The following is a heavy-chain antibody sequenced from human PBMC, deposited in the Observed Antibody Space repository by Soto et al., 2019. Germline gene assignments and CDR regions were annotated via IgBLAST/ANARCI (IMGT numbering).Heavy chain of an antibody. J-gene: IGHJ4*02. D-gene: IGHD4-17*01. CDR1: GGTFSNHA. Sequence: SVKVSCKASGGTFSNHAINWVRQAPGQGPEWMGVIILPFGTPNYAQRFQGRVTITADESMTTAYMELNGLRSEDTAVYYCARGPDYAGYIDDWGQGSLVTVSS. CDR2: IILPFGTP. V-gene: IGHV1-69*13. CDR3: ARGPDYAGYIDD.